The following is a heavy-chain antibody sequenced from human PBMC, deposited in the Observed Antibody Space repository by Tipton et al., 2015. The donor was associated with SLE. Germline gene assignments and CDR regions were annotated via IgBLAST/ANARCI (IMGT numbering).Heavy chain of an antibody. V-gene: IGHV4-39*07. Sequence: LRLSCTVSGGSISSSSYYWGWIRQPPGKGLEWIGSIYYSGSTYYNPSLKSRVTISVDTSKNQFSLKLSTVTAADTAVYYGARELQQLVAFDIWGQGTMVTVSS. CDR1: GGSISSSSYY. D-gene: IGHD6-6*01. J-gene: IGHJ3*02. CDR2: IYYSGST. CDR3: ARELQQLVAFDI.